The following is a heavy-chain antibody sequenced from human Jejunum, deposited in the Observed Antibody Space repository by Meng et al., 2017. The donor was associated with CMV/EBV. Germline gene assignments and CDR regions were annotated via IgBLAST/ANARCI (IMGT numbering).Heavy chain of an antibody. V-gene: IGHV3-23*01. J-gene: IGHJ6*02. CDR3: VKGYGMDV. CDR1: GFPFGHLL. Sequence: LSCAPSGFPFGHLLTGWARQAPGKGLVWVSSFGGSGVDTFYPDSVQRRFTISRDNSRNTLYLQMNSLSAEDTAVYYCVKGYGMDVWGQGTTVTVSS. CDR2: FGGSGVDT.